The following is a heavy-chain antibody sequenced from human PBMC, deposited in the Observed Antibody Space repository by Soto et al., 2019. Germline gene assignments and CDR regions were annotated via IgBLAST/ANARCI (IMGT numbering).Heavy chain of an antibody. D-gene: IGHD2-15*01. CDR3: ASGYCSGGSCYTGWFDP. CDR1: GYTFTSYG. Sequence: QVQLVQSGAEVKKPGASVRVSCKASGYTFTSYGISWVRQAPGQGLEWMGWISGYNGNTNYAQKLQGRVTMTKDTSTSTANRELRSLRSDDTAVYYCASGYCSGGSCYTGWFDPWGQGTLVTVSS. CDR2: ISGYNGNT. J-gene: IGHJ5*02. V-gene: IGHV1-18*01.